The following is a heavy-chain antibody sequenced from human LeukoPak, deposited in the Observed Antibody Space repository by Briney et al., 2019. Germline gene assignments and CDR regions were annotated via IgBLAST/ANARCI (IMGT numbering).Heavy chain of an antibody. CDR2: INRNGGST. D-gene: IGHD2-8*01. CDR1: GFTFDDYG. Sequence: GGSLRLSCEASGFTFDDYGMSWVRQPPGKGLEWVSGINRNGGSTDYADSVKGRFAISRDNAKNSHFLQMNSLRVEDTALYYCARGFRNGPFDCWGQGTLVTVSS. CDR3: ARGFRNGPFDC. V-gene: IGHV3-20*04. J-gene: IGHJ4*02.